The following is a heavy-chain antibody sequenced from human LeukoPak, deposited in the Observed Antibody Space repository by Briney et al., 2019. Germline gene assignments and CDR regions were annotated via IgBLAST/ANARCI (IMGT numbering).Heavy chain of an antibody. V-gene: IGHV1-69*13. CDR2: IIPIFGTA. CDR1: GYTFTSYY. Sequence: SVTVSCTASGYTFTSYYMHWVRQAPGQGLEWMGGIIPIFGTANYAQKFQGRVTITADESTSTAYMGLSSLRSEDTAVYYCARSTGSGGSTWGQGTMVTVSS. J-gene: IGHJ3*01. CDR3: ARSTGSGGST. D-gene: IGHD2-15*01.